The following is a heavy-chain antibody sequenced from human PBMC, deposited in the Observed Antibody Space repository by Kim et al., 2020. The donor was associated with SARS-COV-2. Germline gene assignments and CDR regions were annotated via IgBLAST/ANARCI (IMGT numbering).Heavy chain of an antibody. D-gene: IGHD4-4*01. J-gene: IGHJ3*02. CDR3: AKPDYSSSPGDAFHI. Sequence: GGSLRLSCAASGFTFDDYAMHWVHQSPGEGLEWVSVISGDGGGTHYADSVKGRFTISRDNTKDSLSLQMHNLRTEDTALYYCAKPDYSSSPGDAFHIWGQGTMVTVSS. CDR1: GFTFDDYA. CDR2: ISGDGGGT. V-gene: IGHV3-43*02.